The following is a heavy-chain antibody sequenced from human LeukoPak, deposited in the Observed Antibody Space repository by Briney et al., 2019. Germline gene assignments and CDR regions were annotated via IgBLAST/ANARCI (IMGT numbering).Heavy chain of an antibody. Sequence: GRSLRLSCAASGFTFDDYAMHWVRQAPGKGLEWVSGISWNSGSIGYADSVKGRFTISRDNAKNSLYLQMNSLRAEDTALYYCAKASLYSGSYYWFDYWGQGTLVTVSS. CDR1: GFTFDDYA. V-gene: IGHV3-9*01. CDR2: ISWNSGSI. D-gene: IGHD1-26*01. CDR3: AKASLYSGSYYWFDY. J-gene: IGHJ4*02.